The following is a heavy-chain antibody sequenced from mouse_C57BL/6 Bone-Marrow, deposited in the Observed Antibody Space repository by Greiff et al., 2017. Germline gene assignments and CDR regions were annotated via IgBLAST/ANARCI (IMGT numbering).Heavy chain of an antibody. Sequence: QVQLKESGAELARPGASVKLSCKASGYTFTSYGISWVKQRTGQGLEWIGEIYPRSGNTYYNEKFKGKATLTADKSSSTAYMVLRCLTSEDSAVYFCAREGTYYTFDYWGQGTTLTVSS. V-gene: IGHV1-81*01. CDR2: IYPRSGNT. CDR3: AREGTYYTFDY. D-gene: IGHD2-12*01. J-gene: IGHJ2*01. CDR1: GYTFTSYG.